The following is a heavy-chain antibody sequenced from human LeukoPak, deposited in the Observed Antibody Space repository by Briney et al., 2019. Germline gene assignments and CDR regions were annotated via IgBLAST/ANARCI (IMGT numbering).Heavy chain of an antibody. Sequence: GGSLRLSCAASGFTFSSYGMHWVRQAPGKGLEWVAFIRYDGSNKYYADSVKGRFTISRDNSKNTLYLQMNSLRAENTAVYYCAKELGAYSSTSCYRVNYYYYYMDVWGKGTTVTVSS. J-gene: IGHJ6*03. CDR2: IRYDGSNK. CDR1: GFTFSSYG. D-gene: IGHD2-2*02. V-gene: IGHV3-30*02. CDR3: AKELGAYSSTSCYRVNYYYYYMDV.